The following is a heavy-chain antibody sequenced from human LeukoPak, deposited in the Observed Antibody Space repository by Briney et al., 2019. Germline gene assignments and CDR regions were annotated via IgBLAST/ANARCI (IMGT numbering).Heavy chain of an antibody. D-gene: IGHD3-22*01. CDR2: IYYSGST. CDR3: AREYYYDSSGYSFVAFDI. Sequence: PSETLSLTCTVSGGSISSYYWSWIRQPPGKGLEWIGYIYYSGSTNYNPSLKSRVTISVATSKTHFSLKLSSVTAADTAVYYCAREYYYDSSGYSFVAFDIWGQGTMVTVSS. CDR1: GGSISSYY. J-gene: IGHJ3*02. V-gene: IGHV4-59*12.